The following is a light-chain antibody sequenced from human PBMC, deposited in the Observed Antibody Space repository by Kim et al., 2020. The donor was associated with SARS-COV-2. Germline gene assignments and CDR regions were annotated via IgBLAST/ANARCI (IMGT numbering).Light chain of an antibody. V-gene: IGLV1-51*01. Sequence: GTRVPSSSSGNNSNIVNNYVSWYQQLPGTAPKPLIYDNNKRPSGIPDRFSGSKSGTSATLGITGLQTGDEADYYCGTWDSSLSARVFGGGTKLTVL. CDR1: NSNIVNNY. CDR2: DNN. J-gene: IGLJ3*02. CDR3: GTWDSSLSARV.